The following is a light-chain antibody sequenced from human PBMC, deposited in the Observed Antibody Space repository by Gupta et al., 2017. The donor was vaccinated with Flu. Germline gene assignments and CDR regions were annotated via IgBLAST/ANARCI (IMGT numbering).Light chain of an antibody. Sequence: CLGGRAPINCKSSQSLLYSGDNKNYLTWFQQRPGQPPRRLIYEASTRKAGVPGRFTGSGSGTDFTLTISSLQAEDVAVYYCQQYFSVPLTFGPGTKVDVK. CDR2: EAS. J-gene: IGKJ3*01. V-gene: IGKV4-1*01. CDR1: QSLLYSGDNKNY. CDR3: QQYFSVPLT.